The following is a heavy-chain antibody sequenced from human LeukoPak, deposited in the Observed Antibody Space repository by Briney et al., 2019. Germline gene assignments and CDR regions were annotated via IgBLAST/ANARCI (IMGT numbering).Heavy chain of an antibody. D-gene: IGHD3-22*01. CDR1: GDSISSYY. J-gene: IGHJ4*02. CDR3: ARGDGYYLDY. CDR2: IYYSGST. Sequence: PSETLSLTCNVSGDSISSYYWSWLRQPPGKELQWIGYIYYSGSTKYNPSLQSRVTLSVDTSKILFFLNMNSMTAADTAVYYCARGDGYYLDYWGPGTLVTVSS. V-gene: IGHV4-59*01.